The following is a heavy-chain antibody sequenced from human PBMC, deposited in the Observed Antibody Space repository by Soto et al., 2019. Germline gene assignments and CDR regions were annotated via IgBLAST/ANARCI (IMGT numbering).Heavy chain of an antibody. CDR1: GGIFSNYA. V-gene: IGHV1-69*01. CDR3: AKTPERIPPAICGFAP. D-gene: IGHD2-2*01. J-gene: IGHJ5*02. Sequence: QVQLVQSGAEVKKPGSSVKVSCKASGGIFSNYAIAWVRQAPGQGLEWMGGIIPISGTTKYAQKFQGRVPLTADESTATAYMELSSLRSEDTAVYYCAKTPERIPPAICGFAPWGQGTLVTVSS. CDR2: IIPISGTT.